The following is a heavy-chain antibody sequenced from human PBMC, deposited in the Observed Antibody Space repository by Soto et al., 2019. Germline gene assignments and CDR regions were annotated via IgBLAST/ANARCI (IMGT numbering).Heavy chain of an antibody. J-gene: IGHJ3*02. Sequence: GGSLRLSCAASGFTFSSYWMSWVRQAPGKGLEWVANIKQDGSEKYYVDSVKGRFTISRDNAKNSLYLQMNSLRAEDTAVYYCARDSPSGYCSGGSCYSEGAFDIWGQGTMVTVSS. V-gene: IGHV3-7*01. D-gene: IGHD2-15*01. CDR3: ARDSPSGYCSGGSCYSEGAFDI. CDR2: IKQDGSEK. CDR1: GFTFSSYW.